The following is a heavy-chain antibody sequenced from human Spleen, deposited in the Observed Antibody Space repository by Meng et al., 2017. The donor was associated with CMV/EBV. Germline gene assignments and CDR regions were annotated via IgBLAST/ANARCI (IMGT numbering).Heavy chain of an antibody. J-gene: IGHJ4*02. Sequence: GSISSSSFYWGWIRQSPGKGLEWIGTIYYSGNTYYSPSLKSRVTISVDTSKDQFSLKVSSVTAADTAVYYCARAPHSGWLPDYFDYWGQGTLVTVSS. CDR1: GSISSSSFY. V-gene: IGHV4-39*07. CDR3: ARAPHSGWLPDYFDY. CDR2: IYYSGNT. D-gene: IGHD6-19*01.